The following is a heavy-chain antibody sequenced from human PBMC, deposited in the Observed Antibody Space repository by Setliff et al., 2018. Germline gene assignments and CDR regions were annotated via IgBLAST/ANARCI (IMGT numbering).Heavy chain of an antibody. Sequence: PSETLSLTCAVYGGSFSGYYWSWIRQPPGKGLEWIGEINHSGSTNYNPSLKSRVTISVDTSKNQFSLKLNSATAADMAVYYCAREQWLDPPGYYYMDVWAKGTTVTVSS. CDR3: AREQWLDPPGYYYMDV. CDR2: INHSGST. J-gene: IGHJ6*03. D-gene: IGHD6-19*01. CDR1: GGSFSGYY. V-gene: IGHV4-34*01.